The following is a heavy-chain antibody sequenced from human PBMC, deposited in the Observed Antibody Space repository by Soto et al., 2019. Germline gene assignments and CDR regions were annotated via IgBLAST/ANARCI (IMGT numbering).Heavy chain of an antibody. J-gene: IGHJ4*02. D-gene: IGHD6-25*01. V-gene: IGHV4-39*01. CDR1: RGSISSGTNY. CDR2: IYYSGST. Sequence: LSLTCTVSRGSISSGTNYWAWIHQPPGKGLEWIANIYYSGSTFYNPSLKSRVTISLDTSKNQFSLKLRSVTAADTAVYYCARHEAGWYFDSWGQGTLVTVSS. CDR3: ARHEAGWYFDS.